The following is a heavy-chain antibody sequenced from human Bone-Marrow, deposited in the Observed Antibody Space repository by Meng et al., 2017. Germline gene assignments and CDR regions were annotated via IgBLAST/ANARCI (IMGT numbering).Heavy chain of an antibody. CDR3: ARGQYFSWWELLPAFWFDP. CDR2: INHSGST. V-gene: IGHV4-34*01. D-gene: IGHD1-26*01. Sequence: PPQPGGPGLLKPSETLSLTCAVYGGSFSGYYWSWIRQPPGKGLEWIGEINHSGSTNYNPSLKSRVTISVDKSKNQFSLKLSSVTAADTAVYYCARGQYFSWWELLPAFWFDPWGQGTLVTVSS. J-gene: IGHJ5*02. CDR1: GGSFSGYY.